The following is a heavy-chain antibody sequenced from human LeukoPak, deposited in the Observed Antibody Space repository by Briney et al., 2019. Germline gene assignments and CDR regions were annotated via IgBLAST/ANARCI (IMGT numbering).Heavy chain of an antibody. V-gene: IGHV4-59*01. CDR1: GGSFSGYY. J-gene: IGHJ4*02. Sequence: SETLSLTCAVYGGSFSGYYWTWIRQPPGKGLEWIGYINYRGSTNYNPSLKSRVTISEHTSKNQFSLRLTSVTAADTAVYYCARVPARRVVTTPTYFDYWGQGTLVTVSS. D-gene: IGHD2-21*02. CDR2: INYRGST. CDR3: ARVPARRVVTTPTYFDY.